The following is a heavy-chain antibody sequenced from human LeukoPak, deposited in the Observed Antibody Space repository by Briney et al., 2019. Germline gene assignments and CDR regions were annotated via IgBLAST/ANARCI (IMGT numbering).Heavy chain of an antibody. Sequence: SETLSLTCTVSGGSISSPSYCWGWIRQPPGKGLEWIASIHNSGSTYYNPSLKSRVTISVDTSKNQSSLKLSSVTDADTAIYYCARHPLKPYVSDWFDPWGQGTLGTVSS. CDR3: ARHPLKPYVSDWFDP. J-gene: IGHJ5*02. CDR1: GGSISSPSYC. D-gene: IGHD3-10*02. CDR2: IHNSGST. V-gene: IGHV4-39*01.